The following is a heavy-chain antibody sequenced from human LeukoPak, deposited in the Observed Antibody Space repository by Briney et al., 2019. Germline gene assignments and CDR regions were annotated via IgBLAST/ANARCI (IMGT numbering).Heavy chain of an antibody. V-gene: IGHV3-30*10. CDR1: GFPFVAYA. J-gene: IGHJ4*02. D-gene: IGHD3-16*01. CDR2: ISSDTTNK. CDR3: ARLAAASPGY. Sequence: GKSLRLSCATSGFPFVAYALHWVRQAPGKGLEWVAVISSDTTNKYYMDSVKGRFTISRDNSKNTLYLQMDSLRLEDTAVYYCARLAAASPGYWGQGTLVTVSS.